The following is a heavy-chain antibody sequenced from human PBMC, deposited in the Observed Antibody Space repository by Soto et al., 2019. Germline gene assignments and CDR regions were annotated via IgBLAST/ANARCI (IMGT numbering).Heavy chain of an antibody. V-gene: IGHV3-23*01. J-gene: IGHJ3*02. D-gene: IGHD4-17*01. CDR1: GFTFSTYA. CDR2: ISASGEST. Sequence: GGSLRLSCTASGFTFSTYAMSWVRQAPGKGLEWVSAISASGESTYSAGSVKGRFTISRDNSMNALYLQMSSLRIEDTAVYYCAHPRGYGVFDAYDIWGQGTMVTVSS. CDR3: AHPRGYGVFDAYDI.